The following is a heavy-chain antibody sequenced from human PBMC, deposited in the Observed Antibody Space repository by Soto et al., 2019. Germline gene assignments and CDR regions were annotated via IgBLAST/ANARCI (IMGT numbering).Heavy chain of an antibody. CDR1: GFTFSSYA. CDR3: ARSRRLQVPATAIRGYYFDY. Sequence: GGSLRLSCAASGFTFSSYAMSWVRQAPGKGLEWVSAISGSGGSTYYADSVKGRFTISRDNSKNTLYLQMNSLRAEDTAVYYCARSRRLQVPATAIRGYYFDYWGQGTLVTVSS. J-gene: IGHJ4*02. V-gene: IGHV3-23*01. CDR2: ISGSGGST. D-gene: IGHD2-2*02.